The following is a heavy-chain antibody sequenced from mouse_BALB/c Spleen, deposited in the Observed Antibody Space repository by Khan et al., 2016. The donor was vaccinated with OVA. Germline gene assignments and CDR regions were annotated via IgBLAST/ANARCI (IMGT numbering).Heavy chain of an antibody. D-gene: IGHD2-14*01. Sequence: QVQLQQSGAELARPGASVKMSCKASGYTFTSYTIHWIKLRPGQGLEWIGYINPSNGYTNYNQKFKDKATLTADKSSTTAYMELSSLTSDESALYNCVRDGAYHRNDGWFAYWGQGTLVTVSA. J-gene: IGHJ3*01. CDR3: VRDGAYHRNDGWFAY. CDR2: INPSNGYT. V-gene: IGHV1-4*01. CDR1: GYTFTSYT.